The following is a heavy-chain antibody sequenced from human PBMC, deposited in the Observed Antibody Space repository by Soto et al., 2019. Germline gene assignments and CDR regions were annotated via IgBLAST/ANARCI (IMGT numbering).Heavy chain of an antibody. J-gene: IGHJ3*02. V-gene: IGHV1-69*01. CDR3: ATEWGNRPVAVSEAFDI. D-gene: IGHD6-19*01. Sequence: QVQLVQSGAEVKKTGSSVKVSCKASGGSFSSSAISWVRQAPGRGLEWVGGIVPMYDTPNYAQNFQDRVTITADESTSTAYMELRRLTSEDTAVYFCATEWGNRPVAVSEAFDIWGQGTVVTVSS. CDR2: IVPMYDTP. CDR1: GGSFSSSA.